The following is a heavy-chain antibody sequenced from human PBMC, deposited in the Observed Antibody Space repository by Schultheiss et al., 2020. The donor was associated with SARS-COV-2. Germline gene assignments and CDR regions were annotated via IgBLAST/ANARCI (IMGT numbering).Heavy chain of an antibody. V-gene: IGHV4-59*10. CDR1: GGSFSGYY. Sequence: SETLSLTCAVYGGSFSGYYWSWIRQPPGKGLEWIGRIYTSGSTNYNPSLKSRVTMSVDTSKNQFSLKLSSVTAADTAVYYCARQPGVVAATTFDYWGQGTLVTVSS. CDR3: ARQPGVVAATTFDY. D-gene: IGHD2-15*01. CDR2: IYTSGST. J-gene: IGHJ4*02.